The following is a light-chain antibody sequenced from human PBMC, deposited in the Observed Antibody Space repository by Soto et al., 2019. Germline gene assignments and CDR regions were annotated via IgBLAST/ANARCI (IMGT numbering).Light chain of an antibody. CDR3: QFYGSSLIT. V-gene: IGKV3-20*01. Sequence: EIVLTQSPGTLSLSPWERATLSCRASQSVSSSYLAWYQQKPGQAPRLLIYGASSRATGIPDRFSGSGSGTDFTLTISRLEPEDFAIYYCQFYGSSLITFGQGTRLEI. CDR2: GAS. J-gene: IGKJ5*01. CDR1: QSVSSSY.